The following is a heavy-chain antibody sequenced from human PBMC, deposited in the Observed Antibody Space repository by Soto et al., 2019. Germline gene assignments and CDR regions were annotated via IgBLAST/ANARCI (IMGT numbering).Heavy chain of an antibody. J-gene: IGHJ5*02. CDR2: INWNSGSI. D-gene: IGHD3-9*01. CDR1: GITFEEFA. V-gene: IGHV3-9*01. Sequence: ESGGGLVQPGGSLRLSCAATGITFEEFAIHWVRQAPGKGLEWVSGINWNSGSIGYADSVKGRFTISRDNAKNSLYLHLNSLRAEDTALYYCAKAPNLVTHWFDPWGQGTLVTVSS. CDR3: AKAPNLVTHWFDP.